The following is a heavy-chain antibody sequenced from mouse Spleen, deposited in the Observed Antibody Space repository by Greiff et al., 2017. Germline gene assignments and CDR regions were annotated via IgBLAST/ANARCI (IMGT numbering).Heavy chain of an antibody. V-gene: IGHV3-2*02. CDR1: GYSITSDYA. CDR2: ISYSGST. D-gene: IGHD4-1*01. CDR3: ARDWVNPRDAMDY. J-gene: IGHJ4*01. Sequence: EVQLQESGPGLVKPSQSLSLTCTVTGYSITSDYAWNWIRQFPGNKLEWMGYISYSGSTSYNPSLKSRISITRDTSKNQFFLQLNSVTTEDTATYYCARDWVNPRDAMDYWGQGTSVTVSS.